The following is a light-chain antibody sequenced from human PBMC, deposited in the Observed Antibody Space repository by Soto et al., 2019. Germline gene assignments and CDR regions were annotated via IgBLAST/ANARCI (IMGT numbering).Light chain of an antibody. Sequence: DLVLTQSPESLAVSLGEKATINGESSPSLLYGSNNNNSLAWYQQKPGQPPKLLIYLASTRASGVPDRFTGSRSGTHFALTSSSLQAEDVAVYYVQQYYGNPQAFGQGTRLEI. CDR1: PSLLYGSNNNNS. J-gene: IGKJ2*01. CDR3: QQYYGNPQA. CDR2: LAS. V-gene: IGKV4-1*01.